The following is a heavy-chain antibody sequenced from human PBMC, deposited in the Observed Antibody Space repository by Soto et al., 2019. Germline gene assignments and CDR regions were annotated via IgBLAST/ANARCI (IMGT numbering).Heavy chain of an antibody. CDR3: TTLSYLCYDGMDV. V-gene: IGHV3-15*01. D-gene: IGHD2-2*01. CDR2: IKSKVDGGTA. CDR1: GFTFSNAW. Sequence: EVQLVESGGGLVKPGGSLRLSCEASGFTFSNAWMNWVRQGPGKGLEWLGHIKSKVDGGTADYVAATKGRFSISRDDLKNMLYLQMNSLKPDDTAVYYCTTLSYLCYDGMDVWGQGTTVTVS. J-gene: IGHJ6*02.